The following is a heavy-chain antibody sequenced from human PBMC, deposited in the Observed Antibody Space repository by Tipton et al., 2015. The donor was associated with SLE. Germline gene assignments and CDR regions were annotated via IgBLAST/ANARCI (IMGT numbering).Heavy chain of an antibody. CDR1: GGSISSGDYY. CDR3: ARSVWGSYRYYYFDY. CDR2: IYYSGST. D-gene: IGHD3-16*02. V-gene: IGHV4-31*03. Sequence: TLSLTCTVSGGSISSGDYYWSWIRQHPGRGLEWIGYIYYSGSTYYNPSLKSRVTISVDTSKNQFSLKLSSVTAADTAVYYCARSVWGSYRYYYFDYWGQGTLVTVSS. J-gene: IGHJ4*02.